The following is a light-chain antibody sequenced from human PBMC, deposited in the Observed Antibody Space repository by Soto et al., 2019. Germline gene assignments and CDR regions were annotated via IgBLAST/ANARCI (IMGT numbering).Light chain of an antibody. Sequence: DIVLTQSPATLSVSPGDRVTLSCRASESLFGFLAWYQQKPGQAPRLLMYGVSTRASGIPARFSRGGSATDFTLTISSLQSEDSAVYFCQSYNDWAFASGLGTRLEI. CDR2: GVS. CDR1: ESLFGF. J-gene: IGKJ2*01. CDR3: QSYNDWAFA. V-gene: IGKV3-15*01.